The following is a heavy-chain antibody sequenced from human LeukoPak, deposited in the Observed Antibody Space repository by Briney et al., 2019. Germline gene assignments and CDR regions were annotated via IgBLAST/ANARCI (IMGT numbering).Heavy chain of an antibody. CDR1: GFTFSSYG. D-gene: IGHD1-26*01. J-gene: IGHJ4*02. Sequence: GGSLRLSCAASGFTFSSYGMHWVRQAPGKGLEWVAVISYDGSNKYYADSVKGRFTISRDNSKNTLYLQMNSLRAEDTAVYYCARAVGGSLDFDYWGQGTLVTVSS. V-gene: IGHV3-30*03. CDR3: ARAVGGSLDFDY. CDR2: ISYDGSNK.